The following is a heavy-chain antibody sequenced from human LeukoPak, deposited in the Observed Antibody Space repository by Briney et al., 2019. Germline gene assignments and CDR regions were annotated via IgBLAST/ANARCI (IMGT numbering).Heavy chain of an antibody. CDR1: GYIFTSYY. Sequence: ASVKVSCKASGYIFTSYYMYWVRQAPGQGLEWMGIINPSGGSIRYAQKFQGRVTITADKSTSTAYMELSSLRSEDTAVYYCASNLGGSGVWGQGTLVTVSS. D-gene: IGHD3-10*01. CDR3: ASNLGGSGV. V-gene: IGHV1-46*01. J-gene: IGHJ4*02. CDR2: INPSGGSI.